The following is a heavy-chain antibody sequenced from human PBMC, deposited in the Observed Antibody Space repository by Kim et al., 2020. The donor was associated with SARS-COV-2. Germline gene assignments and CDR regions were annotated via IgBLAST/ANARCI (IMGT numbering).Heavy chain of an antibody. CDR2: IYYSGST. D-gene: IGHD3-10*01. Sequence: SETLSLTCTVSGGSISSSSYYWGWIRQPPGKGLEWIGSIYYSGSTYYNPSLKSRVTISVDTSKNQFSLKLSSVTAADTAVYYCARHQPAARLWFGEVLDGAFLDYWGQGTLVTVSS. J-gene: IGHJ4*02. CDR1: GGSISSSSYY. V-gene: IGHV4-39*01. CDR3: ARHQPAARLWFGEVLDGAFLDY.